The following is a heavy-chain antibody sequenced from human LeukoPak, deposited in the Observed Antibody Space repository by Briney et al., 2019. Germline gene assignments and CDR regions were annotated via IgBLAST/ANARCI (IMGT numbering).Heavy chain of an antibody. CDR2: MFHSGTP. Sequence: PSETLSLTCTVSGGSITTYYWSWIRQPPGKGLEWIAYMFHSGTPRYNPSLKSRVTISVDTSKNQFSLKLSSVTAADTAVYYCARQPYYGSGSYYDYWGQGTLVTVSS. J-gene: IGHJ4*02. D-gene: IGHD3-10*01. CDR1: GGSITTYY. CDR3: ARQPYYGSGSYYDY. V-gene: IGHV4-59*08.